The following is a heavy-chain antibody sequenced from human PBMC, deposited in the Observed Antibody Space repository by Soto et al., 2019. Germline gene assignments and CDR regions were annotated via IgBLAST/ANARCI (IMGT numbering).Heavy chain of an antibody. D-gene: IGHD6-19*01. CDR3: AAGVTRWLQSPVDY. CDR1: GHTLTELS. CDR2: FDPEDGET. V-gene: IGHV1-24*01. Sequence: QVQLLQSGAEVKKPGASVKVSCKVSGHTLTELSMHWVRQAPGRGLEWMGGFDPEDGETIFAQKFQGRVTMTADTSTDSTYMELTSLRSEDTAVYYCAAGVTRWLQSPVDYWGQGTLVTISS. J-gene: IGHJ4*02.